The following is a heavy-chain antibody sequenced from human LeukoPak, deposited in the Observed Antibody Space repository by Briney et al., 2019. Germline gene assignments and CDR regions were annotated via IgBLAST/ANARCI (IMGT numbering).Heavy chain of an antibody. J-gene: IGHJ3*02. V-gene: IGHV3-74*01. CDR1: GFTFSSYW. CDR3: AREVDTAMGIDAFDI. Sequence: PGGSLRLSCAASGFTFSSYWMHWVRQAPGKGLVGVSRINSGGSSTSYADSVKGRFTISRDNAKNTLYLQMNSLRAEDTAVYYCAREVDTAMGIDAFDIWGQGTMVTVSS. CDR2: INSGGSST. D-gene: IGHD5-18*01.